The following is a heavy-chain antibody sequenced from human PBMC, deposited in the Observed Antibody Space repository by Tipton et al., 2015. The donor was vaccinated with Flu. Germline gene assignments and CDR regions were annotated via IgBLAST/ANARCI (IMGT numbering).Heavy chain of an antibody. V-gene: IGHV4-38-2*01. D-gene: IGHD4-11*01. CDR3: ARRDFSNYVSDPKNWFDP. Sequence: GLVKPSETLSLTCSVTGDSIRSDYYWGWIRQPPGRGLEWIASINHYGNTYHNPSLKSRVTILVDRSRNQFSLKLTPVTAADTAVYYCARRDFSNYVSDPKNWFDPWGHGTLVTVSS. J-gene: IGHJ5*02. CDR1: GDSIRSDYY. CDR2: INHYGNT.